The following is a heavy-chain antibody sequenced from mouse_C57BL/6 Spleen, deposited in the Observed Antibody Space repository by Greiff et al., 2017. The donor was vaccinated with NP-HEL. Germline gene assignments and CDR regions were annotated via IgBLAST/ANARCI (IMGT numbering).Heavy chain of an antibody. J-gene: IGHJ3*01. CDR3: TRERNYYGSSYGWFAY. D-gene: IGHD1-1*01. Sequence: EVKLMESGEGLVKPGGSLKLSCAASGFTFSSYAMSWVRQTPEKRLEWVAYISSGGDYIYYADTVKGRFTISRDNARNTLYLQMSSLKSEDTAMYYCTRERNYYGSSYGWFAYWGQGTLVTVSA. V-gene: IGHV5-9-1*02. CDR1: GFTFSSYA. CDR2: ISSGGDYI.